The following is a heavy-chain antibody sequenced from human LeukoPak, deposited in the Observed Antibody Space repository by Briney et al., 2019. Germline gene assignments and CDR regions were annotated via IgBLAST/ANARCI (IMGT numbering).Heavy chain of an antibody. Sequence: SETLSLTCTVSGGSTSSYYWSWIRQPPGKGLEWIGYIYYSGSTNYNPSLKSRVTISVDTSKNQFSLKLSSVTAADTAVYYCARDDGSSDAFDIWGQGTMVTVSS. J-gene: IGHJ3*02. CDR3: ARDDGSSDAFDI. CDR1: GGSTSSYY. V-gene: IGHV4-59*01. D-gene: IGHD2-2*01. CDR2: IYYSGST.